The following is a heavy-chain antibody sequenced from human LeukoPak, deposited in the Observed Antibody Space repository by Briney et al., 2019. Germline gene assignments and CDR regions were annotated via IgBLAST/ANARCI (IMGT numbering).Heavy chain of an antibody. J-gene: IGHJ4*02. D-gene: IGHD5-18*01. V-gene: IGHV3-7*01. CDR1: GFTFSSYG. CDR2: IKQDGSEK. CDR3: ARYSHPKYKRIQLWLRYYDSSFDY. Sequence: GGSLRLSCAASGFTFSSYGMHWVRQAPGKGLEWVANIKQDGSEKYYVDSVKGRFTISRDNAKNSLYLQMNSLRAEDTAVYYCARYSHPKYKRIQLWLRYYDSSFDYWGQGTLVTVSS.